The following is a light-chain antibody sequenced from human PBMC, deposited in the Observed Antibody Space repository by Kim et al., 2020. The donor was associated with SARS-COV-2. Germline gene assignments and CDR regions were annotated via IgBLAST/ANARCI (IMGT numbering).Light chain of an antibody. V-gene: IGLV3-1*01. J-gene: IGLJ2*01. Sequence: SYELTQPPSVSVSPGQTASITCSVDKLGDKYACWYQQKPGQSPVLVIYQDSKRPSGIPERFSGSNSGNTATLTISGTQAMDEADYYCQAWDSSTYVVFGGGTKLTV. CDR2: QDS. CDR3: QAWDSSTYVV. CDR1: KLGDKY.